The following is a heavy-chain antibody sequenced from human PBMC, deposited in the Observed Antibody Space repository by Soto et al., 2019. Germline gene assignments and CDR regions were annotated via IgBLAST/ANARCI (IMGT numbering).Heavy chain of an antibody. J-gene: IGHJ6*02. D-gene: IGHD1-1*01. V-gene: IGHV4-4*02. CDR2: TYHGGAT. CDR3: AHQTISYTLDV. CDR1: GGSIRGHYW. Sequence: QVQLQESGPGLVKPSGTLSLTCAVSGGSIRGHYWWSWVRQTPGKGLEWIGETYHGGATYYNPSLKGRVTSSTDESKNQLSLKLNFVTAADTAVYYCAHQTISYTLDVWGQGTTVTVSS.